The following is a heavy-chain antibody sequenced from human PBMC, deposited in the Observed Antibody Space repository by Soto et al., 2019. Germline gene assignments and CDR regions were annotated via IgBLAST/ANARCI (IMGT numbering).Heavy chain of an antibody. J-gene: IGHJ4*02. CDR3: AKDYSGTKDY. CDR2: ISYDGSNK. Sequence: QVQLVESGGGVVQPGRSLRLSCAASGFTFSSYGMHWVRQAPGKGLEWVAVISYDGSNKYYADSVKGRFTISRDNSKNTLYLQMNSLRAEDTAVYYCAKDYSGTKDYWGQGTLVPVSS. D-gene: IGHD4-4*01. CDR1: GFTFSSYG. V-gene: IGHV3-30*18.